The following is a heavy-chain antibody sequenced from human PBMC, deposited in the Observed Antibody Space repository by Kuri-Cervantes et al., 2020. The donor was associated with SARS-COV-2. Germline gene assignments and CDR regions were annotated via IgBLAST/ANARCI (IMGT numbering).Heavy chain of an antibody. J-gene: IGHJ5*02. CDR2: IYPGDSDT. Sequence: GESLKSSGKGCGYSFTSYWIGWVRQMPGKGLEWMGIIYPGDSDTRYSPSFQGQVTISANKSISTAYLQCSSLKASDTAMYYSARRGTWFGEEWWFDPWGQGTLVTVSS. D-gene: IGHD3-10*01. CDR1: GYSFTSYW. CDR3: ARRGTWFGEEWWFDP. V-gene: IGHV5-51*01.